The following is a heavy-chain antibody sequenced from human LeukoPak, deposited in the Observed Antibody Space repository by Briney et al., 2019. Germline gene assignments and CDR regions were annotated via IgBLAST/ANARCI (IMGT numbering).Heavy chain of an antibody. CDR1: GGSISGGY. D-gene: IGHD4-11*01. Sequence: SETLSLTCTVSGGSISGGYWSWIRQPPGRGLEWIGYVYTSGSTNYNPSLKSRVTISVDTSRSQFALKLSSVTAADTAVYYCAKSYFDYSTYYSYYFNLWGQGALVTVSS. CDR2: VYTSGST. J-gene: IGHJ4*02. CDR3: AKSYFDYSTYYSYYFNL. V-gene: IGHV4-4*09.